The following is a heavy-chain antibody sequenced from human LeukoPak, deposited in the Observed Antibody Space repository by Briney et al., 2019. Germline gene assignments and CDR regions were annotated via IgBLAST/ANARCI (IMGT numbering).Heavy chain of an antibody. CDR1: GGSISNYY. V-gene: IGHV4-34*01. D-gene: IGHD3-16*01. Sequence: SETLSLTCTVSGGSISNYYWSWIRQPPGKGLEWIGEINHSGSTNYNPSLKSRVTISVDTSKNQFSLKLSSVTAADTAVYYCARGVDGAYWGQGTLVTISS. CDR2: INHSGST. J-gene: IGHJ4*02. CDR3: ARGVDGAY.